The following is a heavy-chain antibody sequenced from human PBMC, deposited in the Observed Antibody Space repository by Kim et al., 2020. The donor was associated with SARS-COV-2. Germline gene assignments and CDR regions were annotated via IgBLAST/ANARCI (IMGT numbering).Heavy chain of an antibody. V-gene: IGHV3-49*04. CDR2: IRSKAYGGTT. J-gene: IGHJ5*02. D-gene: IGHD6-13*01. Sequence: GGSLRLSCTASGFTFGDYAMSWVRQAPGKGLEWVGFIRSKAYGGTTEYAASVKGRFTISRDDSKSIAYLQMNSLKTEDTAVYYCTRMVGAAGMLHWFDPWGQGTLVTVSS. CDR1: GFTFGDYA. CDR3: TRMVGAAGMLHWFDP.